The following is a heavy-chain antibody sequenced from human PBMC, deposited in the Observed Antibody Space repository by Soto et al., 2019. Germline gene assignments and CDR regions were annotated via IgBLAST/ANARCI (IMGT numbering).Heavy chain of an antibody. CDR1: GGSISSYY. CDR2: IYYSGST. CDR3: ARSRIPDAFDI. Sequence: PSETLSLTCTVSGGSISSYYWSWIRQPPGKGLEWIGYIYYSGSTNYNPSLKSRVTILVDTSKNQFSLKLSSVTAADTAVYYCARSRIPDAFDIWGQGTMVTVSS. D-gene: IGHD2-21*01. V-gene: IGHV4-59*08. J-gene: IGHJ3*02.